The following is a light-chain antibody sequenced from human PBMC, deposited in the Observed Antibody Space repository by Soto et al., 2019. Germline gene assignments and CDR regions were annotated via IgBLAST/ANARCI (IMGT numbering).Light chain of an antibody. CDR1: SSDVGAYNY. CDR2: DVS. V-gene: IGLV2-14*01. Sequence: QSALTQPASVSGSPGQSITISCTGTSSDVGAYNYVSWYQQHSGKVPKLMIYDVSNRPSGVSNLFSGSKSGNTAPLTISGLQAEDEADYYCTSYTTSSTLIFGGGTKLTVL. CDR3: TSYTTSSTLI. J-gene: IGLJ2*01.